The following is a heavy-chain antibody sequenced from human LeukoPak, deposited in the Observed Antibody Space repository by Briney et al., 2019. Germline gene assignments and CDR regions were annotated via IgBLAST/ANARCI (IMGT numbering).Heavy chain of an antibody. CDR1: GFTFSSYG. V-gene: IGHV3-23*01. Sequence: GGSLTLSCAASGFTFSSYGMSWVRQPPDGGLEWVSTISESDYKTYYADSVKGRFSISKDNSANTVFLQLNRLGAEDTAVYYCVKHSRSYLIYHIDSWGQGSPVTVSS. D-gene: IGHD3-22*01. CDR3: VKHSRSYLIYHIDS. CDR2: ISESDYKT. J-gene: IGHJ4*02.